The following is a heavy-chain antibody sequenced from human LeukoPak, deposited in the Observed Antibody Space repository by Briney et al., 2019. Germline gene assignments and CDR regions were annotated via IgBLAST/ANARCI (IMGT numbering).Heavy chain of an antibody. V-gene: IGHV4-38-2*02. CDR1: DYSISSGYY. CDR2: IYHSGST. D-gene: IGHD3-22*01. CDR3: AREWGYDYFFDY. Sequence: KSSETLSLTCAVADYSISSGYYWGWIRQPPGKGLEWIGSIYHSGSTYYNSSLKSRVTISVDTSKNQLSLKLSYVTAADTAVYYCAREWGYDYFFDYWGQGTLVTVSS. J-gene: IGHJ4*02.